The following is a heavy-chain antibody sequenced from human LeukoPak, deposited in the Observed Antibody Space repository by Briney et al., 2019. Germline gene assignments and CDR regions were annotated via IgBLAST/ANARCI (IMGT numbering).Heavy chain of an antibody. CDR3: ARDSQVSPASYFAY. D-gene: IGHD3-10*01. J-gene: IGHJ4*02. CDR2: ISAYNRNT. V-gene: IGHV1-18*01. CDR1: GYTFTSYG. Sequence: ASVKVSCKASGYTFTSYGISGVRQAPGQGLEWMGWISAYNRNTNYAQKLQGRVTMTTDTSTSTAYMELRSLTSDDTAVYYCARDSQVSPASYFAYWGQGTLVTVSS.